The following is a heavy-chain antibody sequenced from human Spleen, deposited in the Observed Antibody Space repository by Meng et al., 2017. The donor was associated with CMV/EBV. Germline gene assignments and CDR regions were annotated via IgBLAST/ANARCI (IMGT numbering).Heavy chain of an antibody. V-gene: IGHV3-21*03. D-gene: IGHD3-3*01. CDR3: TTLYYDFWSGHYIPDY. CDR2: ISSSSSYI. CDR1: GFTFSSYS. Sequence: GESLKISCAASGFTFSSYSMNWVRQAPGKGLEWVSSISSSSSYIYYADSVKGRFTISRDDSKTTLYLEMNSLKTEDTAVYYCTTLYYDFWSGHYIPDYWGQGTLVTVSS. J-gene: IGHJ4*02.